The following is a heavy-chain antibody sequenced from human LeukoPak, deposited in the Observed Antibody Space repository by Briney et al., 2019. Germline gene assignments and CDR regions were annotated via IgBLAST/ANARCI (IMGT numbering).Heavy chain of an antibody. V-gene: IGHV3-48*01. CDR3: ARDHNWSFDY. J-gene: IGHJ4*02. D-gene: IGHD3-3*01. CDR2: ISGDTRNI. CDR1: GFTFSTYS. Sequence: PGGSLRLSCSASGFTFSTYSMNWVRQAPGKGLEWVSYISGDTRNIQYADFVKGRFTISRDNAQNPFYLQINSLRVEDTAVYYCARDHNWSFDYWGQGTLVTVSS.